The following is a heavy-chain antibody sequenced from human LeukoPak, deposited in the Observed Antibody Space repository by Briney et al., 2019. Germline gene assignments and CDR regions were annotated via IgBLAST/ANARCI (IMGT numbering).Heavy chain of an antibody. CDR3: ARDCWDYGLGSYCGIDY. Sequence: PGGSLRLSCAVSGFTFNSYNMNWVRQAPGKGLEWVSSITSSSNYIYYADSVKGRFTISRDNAKNSLYLQMNSLRAEDTTVYYCARDCWDYGLGSYCGIDYWGQGTLVTVSS. V-gene: IGHV3-21*03. J-gene: IGHJ4*02. D-gene: IGHD3-10*01. CDR2: ITSSSNYI. CDR1: GFTFNSYN.